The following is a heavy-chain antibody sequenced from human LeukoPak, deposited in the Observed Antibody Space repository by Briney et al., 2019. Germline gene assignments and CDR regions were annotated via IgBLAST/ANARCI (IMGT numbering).Heavy chain of an antibody. V-gene: IGHV3-7*01. J-gene: IGHJ4*02. Sequence: GGSLRLSCAASGFTFSIYWMTWVRQAPGKGLEWVANIKQDGRESGKCYVDSVKGRFTISRDNAKNSLYLQMNSLRADDTAVYYCARVLGGYSYVYGPDFDYWGQGTLVTVSS. CDR2: IKQDGRESGK. D-gene: IGHD3-22*01. CDR3: ARVLGGYSYVYGPDFDY. CDR1: GFTFSIYW.